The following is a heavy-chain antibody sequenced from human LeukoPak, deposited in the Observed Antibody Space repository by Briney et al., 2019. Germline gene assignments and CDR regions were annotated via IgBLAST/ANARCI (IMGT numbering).Heavy chain of an antibody. V-gene: IGHV3-30*18. Sequence: GRSLRLSCAASGFTFSSYGMHWVRQAPGKGLEGVAVISYDGSNKDYADSVKGRFTISRDNSKNTLYLQMNSLRAEDTAVYYCAKDSAIFGVVYGGTFDYWGQGTLVAVSS. CDR2: ISYDGSNK. J-gene: IGHJ4*02. CDR3: AKDSAIFGVVYGGTFDY. D-gene: IGHD3-3*01. CDR1: GFTFSSYG.